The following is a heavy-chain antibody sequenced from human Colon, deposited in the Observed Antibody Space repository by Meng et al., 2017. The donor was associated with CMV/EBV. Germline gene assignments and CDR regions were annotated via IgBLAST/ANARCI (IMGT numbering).Heavy chain of an antibody. D-gene: IGHD1-26*01. J-gene: IGHJ1*01. CDR1: GYTFTNYG. Sequence: QVQLVQSGAEVKKPGASVKVSCKASGYTFTNYGISWVRQASGQGLEWMGWISAYTGDTYYAQKFQGRVTMTTDTSTSTAYMELRSLRSGDTAAYYCVRESQSGSYIYLQHWGQGTLVTVSS. V-gene: IGHV1-18*01. CDR2: ISAYTGDT. CDR3: VRESQSGSYIYLQH.